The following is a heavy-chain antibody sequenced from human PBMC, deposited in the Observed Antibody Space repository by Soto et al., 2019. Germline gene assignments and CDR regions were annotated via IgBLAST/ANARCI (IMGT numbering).Heavy chain of an antibody. J-gene: IGHJ4*02. D-gene: IGHD3-22*01. V-gene: IGHV3-48*02. CDR1: GFTFGSYS. Sequence: GGSLRLSCAASGFTFGSYSMNWVRQAPGKGLEWVSYISSSSSTIYYADSVKGRFTISRDNAKNSLYLQMNSLRDEDTAVYYCARDPGYYYDSSGYRWGQGTLVTVSS. CDR2: ISSSSSTI. CDR3: ARDPGYYYDSSGYR.